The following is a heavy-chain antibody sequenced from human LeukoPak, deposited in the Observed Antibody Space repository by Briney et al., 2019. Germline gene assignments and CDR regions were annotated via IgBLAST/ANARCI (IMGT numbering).Heavy chain of an antibody. Sequence: GGSLRLSCAASGFTFSNYAMMWLRQAPGKGPEWVSAIRGSGGGTEYADSVRGRFTISRDNSKNTLYLQMNRLRVEDTAVYYCARSLGELSLAAAYWGQGILVTVSS. D-gene: IGHD3-16*02. CDR3: ARSLGELSLAAAY. CDR2: IRGSGGGT. V-gene: IGHV3-23*01. CDR1: GFTFSNYA. J-gene: IGHJ4*02.